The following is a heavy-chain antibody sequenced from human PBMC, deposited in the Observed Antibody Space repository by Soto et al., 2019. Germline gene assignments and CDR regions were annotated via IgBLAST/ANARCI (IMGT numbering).Heavy chain of an antibody. CDR3: ANSEDGYNFHYFDY. CDR2: IIPIFGTA. CDR1: GGTFSSYA. V-gene: IGHV1-69*13. Sequence: GASVKVSCKASGGTFSSYAISWVRQAPGQGLEWMGGIIPIFGTANYAQKFQGRVTITADESTSTAYMELSSLRSEDTAVYYCANSEDGYNFHYFDYWGQGTLVTV. D-gene: IGHD5-12*01. J-gene: IGHJ4*02.